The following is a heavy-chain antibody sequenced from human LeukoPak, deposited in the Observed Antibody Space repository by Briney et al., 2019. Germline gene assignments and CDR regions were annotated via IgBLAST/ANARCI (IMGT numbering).Heavy chain of an antibody. CDR2: ISGSGGSI. CDR3: AKDVIAVGSFDY. D-gene: IGHD6-19*01. V-gene: IGHV3-23*01. CDR1: GFTFSSYA. J-gene: IGHJ4*02. Sequence: GSLRLSCAASGFTFSSYAMSWVRQAPGKGLEWVSAISGSGGSIYYADSVKGRFTISRDNSKNTLYLQMNSLRAEDTAVYYCAKDVIAVGSFDYWGQGTLVTVSS.